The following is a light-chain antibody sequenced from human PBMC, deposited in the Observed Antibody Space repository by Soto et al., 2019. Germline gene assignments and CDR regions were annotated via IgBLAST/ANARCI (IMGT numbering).Light chain of an antibody. CDR1: SSDVGGYNY. CDR2: EVT. CDR3: SSYTSSSTLSVV. V-gene: IGLV2-14*01. Sequence: QSALTQPASVSGSPGQSITISFTGTSSDVGGYNYVSWYQQYSGKAPKLMIYEVTNRPSGVSNHCSGSKSGNTASLTISGLQAEDEADYYCSSYTSSSTLSVVFGGGTKLTVL. J-gene: IGLJ2*01.